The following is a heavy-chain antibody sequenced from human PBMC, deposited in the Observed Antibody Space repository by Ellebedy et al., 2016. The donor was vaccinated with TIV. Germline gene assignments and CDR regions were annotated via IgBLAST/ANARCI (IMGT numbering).Heavy chain of an antibody. CDR2: MNPKSGDT. V-gene: IGHV1-8*02. D-gene: IGHD1-1*01. J-gene: IGHJ5*02. CDR1: DYIFINYG. CDR3: TRGGTTGEYTWFDP. Sequence: AASVKVSCKASDYIFINYGLSWVRQASGQGLEWMGLMNPKSGDTVYSQKFQGRVSMTRNTPMNTAFLDLTSLRSEDTAVYYCTRGGTTGEYTWFDPWGQGTLVTVSS.